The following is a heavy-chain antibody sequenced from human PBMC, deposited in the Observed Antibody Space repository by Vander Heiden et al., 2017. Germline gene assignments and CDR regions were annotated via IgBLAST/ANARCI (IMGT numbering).Heavy chain of an antibody. V-gene: IGHV3-23*01. CDR3: AKEWAGDPLW. J-gene: IGHJ4*02. CDR1: GFTFSTYA. Sequence: EVQLLESGGGLVQPGGSLRLPCAASGFTFSTYAMTWVRQAPGKGLQWVSSISGSCGTTYYADSVKGRFTISRDNSKNTLYVQMNSLRAEDTAMYYCAKEWAGDPLWWGQGTLVTVSS. CDR2: ISGSCGTT. D-gene: IGHD7-27*01.